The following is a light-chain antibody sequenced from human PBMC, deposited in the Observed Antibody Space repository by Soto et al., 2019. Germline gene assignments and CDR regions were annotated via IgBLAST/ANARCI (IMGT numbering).Light chain of an antibody. V-gene: IGLV2-14*01. CDR1: SGDIGGYNY. Sequence: QSVLTQPASVSGSPGQSITISCTGTSGDIGGYNYVSWYQQHPGKAPKLLISEVTNRPSGVSNRFSGSKSGNTASLTISGLQAEDEADYYCSSYKFSTTLRVFGGGTKLTVL. J-gene: IGLJ3*02. CDR2: EVT. CDR3: SSYKFSTTLRV.